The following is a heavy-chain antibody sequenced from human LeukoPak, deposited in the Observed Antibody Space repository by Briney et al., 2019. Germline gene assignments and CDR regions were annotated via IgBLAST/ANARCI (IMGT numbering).Heavy chain of an antibody. D-gene: IGHD5-24*01. V-gene: IGHV4-34*01. Sequence: SETLSLTCAVYGGSFSGYYWSWIRKPPGKGREWIGEINHSGSTNYNPSLKSRVTISVDTSKNQFSLKLSSVTAADTAVYYCAREKGGEMATIYFDYWGQGTLVTVSS. CDR2: INHSGST. CDR1: GGSFSGYY. J-gene: IGHJ4*02. CDR3: AREKGGEMATIYFDY.